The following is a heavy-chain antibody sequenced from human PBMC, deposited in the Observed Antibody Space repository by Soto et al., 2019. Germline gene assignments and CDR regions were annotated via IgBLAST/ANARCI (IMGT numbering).Heavy chain of an antibody. CDR3: ARVRDPWGRDAFDI. V-gene: IGHV3-66*01. Sequence: GGSLRLSCAASGFTVSSNYMSWVRQAPGKGLEWVSVIYSGGSTYYADSVKGRFTISRDNSKNTLYLQMNSLRAEDTAVYHCARVRDPWGRDAFDIWGQGTMVTVSS. CDR2: IYSGGST. D-gene: IGHD2-15*01. J-gene: IGHJ3*02. CDR1: GFTVSSNY.